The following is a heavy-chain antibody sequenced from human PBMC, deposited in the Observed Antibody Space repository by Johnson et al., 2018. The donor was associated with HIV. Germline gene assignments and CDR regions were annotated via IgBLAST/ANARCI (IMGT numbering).Heavy chain of an antibody. V-gene: IGHV3-9*01. CDR1: GFTFEDYA. D-gene: IGHD5-24*01. Sequence: EVQLVESGGGLVQPGRSLRLSCAASGFTFEDYAMHWVRQPPGKGLEWVSSISWNSDTIAYADSVKGRFTISRDNAKNSLYLQMNSLKTEDTAVYYCTTERWLQQRAFDIWGRGTMVTVSS. J-gene: IGHJ3*02. CDR3: TTERWLQQRAFDI. CDR2: ISWNSDTI.